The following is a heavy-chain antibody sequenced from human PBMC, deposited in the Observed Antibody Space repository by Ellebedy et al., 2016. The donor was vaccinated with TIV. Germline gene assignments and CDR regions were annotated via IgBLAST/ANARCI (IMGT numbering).Heavy chain of an antibody. D-gene: IGHD3-10*01. J-gene: IGHJ4*02. CDR2: GST. Sequence: GESLKISCTASGFIVSTNHMSWVRQAPGKGLEWVGGSTNYADSVKGRFTISTHNSRNTLYLQMTNLRTEDKAVYYCAKGSFPFGDKSERIYSFQYWGQGTLVTVSS. CDR3: AKGSFPFGDKSERIYSFQY. V-gene: IGHV3-53*04. CDR1: GFIVSTNH.